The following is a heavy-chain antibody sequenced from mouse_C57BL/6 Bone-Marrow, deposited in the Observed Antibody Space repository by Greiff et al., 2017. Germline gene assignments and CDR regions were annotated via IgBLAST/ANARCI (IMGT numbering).Heavy chain of an antibody. V-gene: IGHV1-15*01. Sequence: VQLQQSGAELVRPGASVTLSCKASGYTFTDYEMHWVKQTPVHGLEWIGAIDPETGGTAYNQKFKGKAILTADKSSSTAYMELRSRTSEDSAVYYCTRCYGSSYDWYFDVWGTGTTVTVSS. J-gene: IGHJ1*03. D-gene: IGHD1-1*01. CDR3: TRCYGSSYDWYFDV. CDR1: GYTFTDYE. CDR2: IDPETGGT.